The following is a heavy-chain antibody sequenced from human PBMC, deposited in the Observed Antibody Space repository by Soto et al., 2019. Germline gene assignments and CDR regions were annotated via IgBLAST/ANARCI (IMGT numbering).Heavy chain of an antibody. V-gene: IGHV1-8*01. CDR2: MNPNSGNT. CDR3: ARAVGFPNAFDI. CDR1: GYTFTSYD. Sequence: ASVKVSCKASGYTFTSYDINWVRQATGQGLEWMGWMNPNSGNTGYAQKFQGRVTMTRNTSISTAYMELSSLRPEDTAVYYCARAVGFPNAFDIWGQGTMVTVSS. J-gene: IGHJ3*02.